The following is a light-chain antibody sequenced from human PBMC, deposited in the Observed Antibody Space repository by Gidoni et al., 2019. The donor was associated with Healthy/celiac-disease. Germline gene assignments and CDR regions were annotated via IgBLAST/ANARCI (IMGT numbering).Light chain of an antibody. CDR1: PGISNY. J-gene: IGKJ5*01. CDR3: QRHKNDTPTT. V-gene: IGKV1-16*02. CDR2: AAS. Sequence: DIQMTQSPSSLSASVGDRVTITCRASPGISNYLAWFQQKPGQAPKSLIYAASSLQSGVPSKYSGSGSGSDITLTISSLKLEDFAIYFYQRHKNDTPTTFGQGTRLEIK.